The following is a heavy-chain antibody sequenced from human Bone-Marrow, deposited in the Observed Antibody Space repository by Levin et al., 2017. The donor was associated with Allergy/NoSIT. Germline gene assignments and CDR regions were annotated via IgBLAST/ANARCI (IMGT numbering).Heavy chain of an antibody. CDR1: GGSISSSSYY. Sequence: SQTLSLTCTVSGGSISSSSYYWGWIRQPPGKGLEWIGSIYYSGSTYYNPSLKSRVTISVDTSKNQFSLKLSSVTAADTAVYYCARDYLVGSSRIFDYWGQGTLVTVSS. CDR3: ARDYLVGSSRIFDY. CDR2: IYYSGST. V-gene: IGHV4-39*07. J-gene: IGHJ4*02. D-gene: IGHD1-26*01.